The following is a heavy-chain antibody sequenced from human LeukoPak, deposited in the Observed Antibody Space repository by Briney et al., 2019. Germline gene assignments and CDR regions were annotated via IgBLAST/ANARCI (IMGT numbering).Heavy chain of an antibody. Sequence: SETLSLTCTVSGGSISSADYYWTWIRQPPGKGLEWIGYISHSGGTYYNSSLLSRVTISVDTSKNQFSLKLSSVTAADTAVYYCAREEIAVAGPIDYWGQGTLVTVSS. V-gene: IGHV4-30-2*01. CDR3: AREEIAVAGPIDY. CDR2: ISHSGGT. J-gene: IGHJ4*02. D-gene: IGHD6-19*01. CDR1: GGSISSADYY.